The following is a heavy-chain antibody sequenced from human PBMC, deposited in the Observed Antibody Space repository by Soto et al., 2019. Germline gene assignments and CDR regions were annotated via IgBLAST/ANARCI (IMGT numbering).Heavy chain of an antibody. CDR3: ARVVGATNPLHN. J-gene: IGHJ4*02. D-gene: IGHD1-26*01. CDR2: IKQDGSEK. V-gene: IGHV3-7*01. CDR1: GFTFSWYW. Sequence: EVQLVESGGGLVQPVGSLRLSCVDSGFTFSWYWMSWVRQAPGKGLEWVANIKQDGSEKHYVDSVKGRFTISRDNAKNSLYVQMSSLRAEDTAVYYCARVVGATNPLHNLGQGTLVTVSS.